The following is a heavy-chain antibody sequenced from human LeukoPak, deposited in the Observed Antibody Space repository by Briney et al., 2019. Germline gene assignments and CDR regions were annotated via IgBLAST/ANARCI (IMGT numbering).Heavy chain of an antibody. D-gene: IGHD6-13*01. CDR3: AKDRSTTCSFDY. Sequence: PGGSLRLSCAASGFTFSFSGMYWVRQAPGKGLEWLAFISDDGSRKYYADSVKGRFTISRDNSKNTLFLQMNSLRTEDTAMYYCAKDRSTTCSFDYWGQGTLGTVSS. CDR1: GFTFSFSG. V-gene: IGHV3-30*18. CDR2: ISDDGSRK. J-gene: IGHJ4*02.